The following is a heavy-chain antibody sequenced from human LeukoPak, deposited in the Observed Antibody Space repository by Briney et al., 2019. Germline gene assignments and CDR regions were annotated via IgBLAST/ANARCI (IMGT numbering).Heavy chain of an antibody. CDR1: GFTFSSYI. CDR3: ARDKGTIWNSQNDPFDI. D-gene: IGHD1-7*01. J-gene: IGHJ3*02. Sequence: GGSLRLSCAASGFTFSSYIMHWVRQAPGKGLEWVAVISYDGGNAYYTKSVKGRFTISRDNSENTLFLQMSSLRGEDTAVYYRARDKGTIWNSQNDPFDIWGQGTMVTVSS. CDR2: ISYDGGNA. V-gene: IGHV3-30*10.